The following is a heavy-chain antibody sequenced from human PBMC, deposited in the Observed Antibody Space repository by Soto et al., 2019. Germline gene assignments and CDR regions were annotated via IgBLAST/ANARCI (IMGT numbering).Heavy chain of an antibody. J-gene: IGHJ3*02. CDR2: IIPIFGTA. CDR3: ARVDMGSGHYDHSLDAFDI. Sequence: SVKVSCKASGGTFSSYAISWVRQAPGQGLEWMGGIIPIFGTANYAQKFQGRVTITADESTSTAYMELSSLRSEDTAVYYCARVDMGSGHYDHSLDAFDIWGQGTMVTVSS. CDR1: GGTFSSYA. D-gene: IGHD3-22*01. V-gene: IGHV1-69*13.